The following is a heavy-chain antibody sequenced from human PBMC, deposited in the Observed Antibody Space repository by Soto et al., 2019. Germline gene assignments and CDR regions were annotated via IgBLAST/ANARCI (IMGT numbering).Heavy chain of an antibody. J-gene: IGHJ4*02. Sequence: GGSLRLSCEASGFTFSCFDMHWVRQPTGKGLEWVSSIGTAGDTYYAVSVKGRFTISRDNAKNSLSLQMNSLRAGDMAVYFCAKSQEIGTHFFDSWGQGTQVTVSS. CDR2: IGTAGDT. V-gene: IGHV3-13*01. CDR1: GFTFSCFD. D-gene: IGHD6-13*01. CDR3: AKSQEIGTHFFDS.